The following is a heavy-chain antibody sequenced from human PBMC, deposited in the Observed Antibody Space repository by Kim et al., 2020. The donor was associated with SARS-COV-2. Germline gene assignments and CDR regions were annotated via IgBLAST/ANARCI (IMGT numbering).Heavy chain of an antibody. CDR3: ARDQTTVTTNCGY. CDR1: GFTFSSYS. Sequence: GGSLRLSCAASGFTFSSYSMNWVRQAPGKGLEWVSSISSSSSYIYYADSVKGRFTISRDNAKNSLYLQMNSLRAEDTAVYYCARDQTTVTTNCGYWGQGTLVTVSS. J-gene: IGHJ4*02. V-gene: IGHV3-21*01. CDR2: ISSSSSYI. D-gene: IGHD4-4*01.